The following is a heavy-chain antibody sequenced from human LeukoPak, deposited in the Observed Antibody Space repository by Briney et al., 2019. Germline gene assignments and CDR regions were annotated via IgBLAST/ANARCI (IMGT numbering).Heavy chain of an antibody. CDR2: MNPDSGNT. J-gene: IGHJ4*02. CDR1: GYTFTSYG. Sequence: GASVKVSGMASGYTFTSYGISWVRQAPGQGLEWMGWMNPDSGNTGYAQKFQGRVTMTRNTSISTAYMELSSLRSDDTAVYYCASYSGGNDYWGQGTLVTVSS. D-gene: IGHD2-15*01. V-gene: IGHV1-8*02. CDR3: ASYSGGNDY.